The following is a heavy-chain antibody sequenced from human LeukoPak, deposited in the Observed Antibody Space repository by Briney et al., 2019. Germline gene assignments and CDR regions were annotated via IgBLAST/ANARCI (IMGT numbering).Heavy chain of an antibody. J-gene: IGHJ4*02. D-gene: IGHD3-9*01. CDR2: IYYDGAT. CDR1: GGSLQSSDKPY. V-gene: IGHV4-39*07. CDR3: ARRSLDACPH. Sequence: TSETLSLTCSVSGGSLQSSDKPYWAWIRQPPGKPLEWVGSIYYDGATHQNPSLNSRVTVSMDTTKNQFSLTLKSVTAADTAVYYCARRSLDACPHWGQGILATASS.